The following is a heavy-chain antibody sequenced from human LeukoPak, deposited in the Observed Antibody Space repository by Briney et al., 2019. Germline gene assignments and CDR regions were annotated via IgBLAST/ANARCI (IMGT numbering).Heavy chain of an antibody. D-gene: IGHD3-22*01. J-gene: IGHJ4*02. Sequence: GGSLRLSCAASGNYWMHWVRQAPGKGLEWVSGISWNSGSIGYADSVKGRFTISRDNAKNSLYLQMNSLRAEDTALYYCAKAYYDSSGSIDYWGQGTLVTVSS. CDR2: ISWNSGSI. CDR1: GNYW. CDR3: AKAYYDSSGSIDY. V-gene: IGHV3-9*01.